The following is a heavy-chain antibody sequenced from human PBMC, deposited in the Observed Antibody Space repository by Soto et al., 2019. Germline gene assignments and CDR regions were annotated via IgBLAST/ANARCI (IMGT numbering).Heavy chain of an antibody. CDR2: IIPIFGTT. J-gene: IGHJ6*02. V-gene: IGHV1-69*01. D-gene: IGHD4-4*01. CDR3: ARLHSHGTYGMDV. Sequence: QMHLVQSGPEVRKPGSSVKVSCKASGGSFTYTLSWVRQAPGQGLEWMGGIIPIFGTTNYAEKFQGRVTITADESTKTAFMELSTLRSEDTDVYYCARLHSHGTYGMDVWGQGTAVIVSS. CDR1: GGSFTYT.